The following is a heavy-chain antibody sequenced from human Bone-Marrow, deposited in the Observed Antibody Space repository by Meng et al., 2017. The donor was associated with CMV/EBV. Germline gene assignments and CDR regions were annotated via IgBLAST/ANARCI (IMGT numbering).Heavy chain of an antibody. Sequence: ASVKVSCKASGYTFTSYGISWVRQAPGQGLEWMGWINPNSGGTNYAQKFQGRVTMTRDTSISTAYMELSRLRSDDTAVYYCARVGRRGVPIDYFAYWGQGHLVPFYS. V-gene: IGHV1-2*02. J-gene: IGHJ4*02. CDR1: GYTFTSYG. CDR2: INPNSGGT. D-gene: IGHD3-10*01. CDR3: ARVGRRGVPIDYFAY.